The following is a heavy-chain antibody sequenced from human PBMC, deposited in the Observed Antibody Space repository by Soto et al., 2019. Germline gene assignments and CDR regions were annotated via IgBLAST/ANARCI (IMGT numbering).Heavy chain of an antibody. CDR3: AKENWDNPDS. CDR1: GFTFDDYA. CDR2: ISWNSGII. D-gene: IGHD7-27*01. J-gene: IGHJ4*02. V-gene: IGHV3-9*01. Sequence: GGSLRLSCAASGFTFDDYAMHWVRQAPGKGLEWVSGISWNSGIIDYADSVKGRFTISRDNAKNSLFLQMNNLTVEDTAVYYCAKENWDNPDSWGQGTLVTVSS.